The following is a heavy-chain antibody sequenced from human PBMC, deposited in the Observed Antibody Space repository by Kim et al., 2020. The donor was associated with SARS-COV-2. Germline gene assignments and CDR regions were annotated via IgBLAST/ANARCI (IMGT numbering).Heavy chain of an antibody. V-gene: IGHV3-30*02. J-gene: IGHJ4*02. D-gene: IGHD3-22*01. CDR3: ANQYYYHSSGYYPIGY. Sequence: SGKGRFNISRDNSKNTLYLQMNSLRAEDTAVYYCANQYYYHSSGYYPIGYWGQGTLVTVSS.